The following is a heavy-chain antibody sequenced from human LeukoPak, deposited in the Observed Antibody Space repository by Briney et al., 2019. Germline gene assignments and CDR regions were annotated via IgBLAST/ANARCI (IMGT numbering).Heavy chain of an antibody. CDR2: IYYSGST. D-gene: IGHD5-12*01. CDR3: ARYSGYDYFLDY. CDR1: GGSLSGYY. Sequence: SETLSLTCTVSGGSLSGYYYTWIRQPPGKDLEWIGYIYYSGSTNYNPSLKSRVTISVDTSKNQFSLKLSSVTAADTAVYYCARYSGYDYFLDYWGQGTLVTVSS. V-gene: IGHV4-59*01. J-gene: IGHJ4*02.